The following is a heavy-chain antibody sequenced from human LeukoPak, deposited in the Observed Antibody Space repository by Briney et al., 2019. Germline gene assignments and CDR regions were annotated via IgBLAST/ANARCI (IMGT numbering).Heavy chain of an antibody. CDR1: GYTFTSYD. D-gene: IGHD3-3*01. CDR2: MNPNSGNT. Sequence: ASVKVSCKASGYTFTSYDINWVRQAPGQGLEWMGWMNPNSGNTGYAQKFQGRVTMTRNTSISTAYMELSSLRSEDTAVYYCARGLRFLEWLLSPDYWGQGTLVTVSS. J-gene: IGHJ4*02. CDR3: ARGLRFLEWLLSPDY. V-gene: IGHV1-8*01.